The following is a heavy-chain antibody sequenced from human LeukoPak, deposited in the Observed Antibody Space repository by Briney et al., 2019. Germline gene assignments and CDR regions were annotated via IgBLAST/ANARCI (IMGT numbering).Heavy chain of an antibody. D-gene: IGHD3-22*01. Sequence: PSETLSLTCTVSGGSINTYYWTWIRQPPGKGLEWIGYIYYSGSTNYNPSLKSRVTISVDTSKNQFSLKLSSVTAADTAVYYCARQGDSSSSVWYFDYWGQGTLVTVSS. CDR3: ARQGDSSSSVWYFDY. V-gene: IGHV4-59*08. J-gene: IGHJ4*02. CDR1: GGSINTYY. CDR2: IYYSGST.